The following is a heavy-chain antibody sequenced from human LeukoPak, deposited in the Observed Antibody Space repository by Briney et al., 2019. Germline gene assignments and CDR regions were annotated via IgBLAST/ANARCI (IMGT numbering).Heavy chain of an antibody. CDR2: VSGSGGST. V-gene: IGHV3-23*01. CDR1: GFTFSSYA. CDR3: AKGTSEHKGNCDY. D-gene: IGHD6-6*01. Sequence: PGGSLRLSCAASGFTFSSYAMSWVRQAPGKGLEWVSTVSGSGGSTYYADSVKGRFTISRDNSKNTLYLQMNSLRAEDTAVYYCAKGTSEHKGNCDYWGQGTLVTVFS. J-gene: IGHJ4*02.